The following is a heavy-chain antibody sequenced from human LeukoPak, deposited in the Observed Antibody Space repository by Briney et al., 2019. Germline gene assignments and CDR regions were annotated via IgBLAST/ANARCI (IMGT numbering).Heavy chain of an antibody. J-gene: IGHJ4*02. D-gene: IGHD4-17*01. Sequence: PSETLSLTCTVSGGSISSYYWSWIRQPPGRGLEWIGYIYYSGSTNYNPSLKSRVTISVDTSKNQFSLKLSSVTAADTALYYCARGVYGDHLFDYWGQGTLVTVSS. CDR2: IYYSGST. CDR1: GGSISSYY. CDR3: ARGVYGDHLFDY. V-gene: IGHV4-59*01.